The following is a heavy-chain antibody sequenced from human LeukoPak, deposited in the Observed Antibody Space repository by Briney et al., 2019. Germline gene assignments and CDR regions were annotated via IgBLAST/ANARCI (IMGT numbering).Heavy chain of an antibody. CDR3: AKGYSSSWFAPDV. V-gene: IGHV3-23*01. CDR1: GLTFSSYA. D-gene: IGHD6-13*01. J-gene: IGHJ6*04. CDR2: ISDSGGST. Sequence: GGSLRLSSVTSGLTFSSYAMSWVRQAPGKGLEWVSAISDSGGSTYYADSVKGRFTISRDNSKNTLYLQMNSVRAEDTAVYYCAKGYSSSWFAPDVWGKGTTVTVSS.